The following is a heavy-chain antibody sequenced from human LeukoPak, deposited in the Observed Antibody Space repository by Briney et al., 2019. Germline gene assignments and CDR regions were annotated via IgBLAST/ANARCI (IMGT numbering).Heavy chain of an antibody. D-gene: IGHD6-6*01. CDR2: MNPNSGNT. CDR1: GYTFTSYD. V-gene: IGHV1-8*01. Sequence: ASVKVSCKASGYTFTSYDINWVRQATGQGLEWMGWMNPNSGNTGYAQKFQGRVTMTRDTSISTAYMELSRLRSDDTAVYYCARVSIAARNFDYWGQGTLVTVSS. J-gene: IGHJ4*02. CDR3: ARVSIAARNFDY.